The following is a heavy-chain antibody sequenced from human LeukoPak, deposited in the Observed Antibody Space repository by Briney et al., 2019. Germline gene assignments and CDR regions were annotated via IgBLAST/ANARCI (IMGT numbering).Heavy chain of an antibody. CDR2: IYYSGST. Sequence: KPSETLSLTCTVSGGSISSYYWSWIRQPPGKGLEWIVYIYYSGSTNYNPSLKSRVTISVDTSKNQFSLKLSSVTAADTAVYYCASSSSSWTSDYWGQGTLVTVSS. J-gene: IGHJ4*02. V-gene: IGHV4-59*01. CDR1: GGSISSYY. CDR3: ASSSSSWTSDY. D-gene: IGHD6-13*01.